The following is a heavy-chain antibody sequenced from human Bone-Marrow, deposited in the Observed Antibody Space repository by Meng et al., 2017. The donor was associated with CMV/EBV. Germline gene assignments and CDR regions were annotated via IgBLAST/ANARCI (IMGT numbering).Heavy chain of an antibody. D-gene: IGHD6-19*01. J-gene: IGHJ4*02. CDR2: ISAYNGNT. CDR3: AKYSTGDQGQTPDY. CDR1: GYTFTSYG. V-gene: IGHV1-18*01. Sequence: ASVKVSCKASGYTFTSYGISWVRQAPGQGLEWMGWISAYNGNTNYAQKLQGRVTMTTDTSTSTAYMELRSLRSDDTAVYYCAKYSTGDQGQTPDYWGQGTLVTVSS.